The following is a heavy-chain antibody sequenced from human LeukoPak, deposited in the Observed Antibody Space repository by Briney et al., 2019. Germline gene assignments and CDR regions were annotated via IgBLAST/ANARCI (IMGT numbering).Heavy chain of an antibody. D-gene: IGHD2-2*01. CDR3: AREGGCSSTSCYPDY. J-gene: IGHJ4*02. CDR2: IYYSGST. CDR1: GGSISIYY. Sequence: PSETLSLTCTVSGGSISIYYWSWIRQPPGKGLEWIGYIYYSGSTNYNPSLKSRVTISVDTSKNQFSLKLSSVTAADTAVYYCAREGGCSSTSCYPDYWGQGTLVTVSS. V-gene: IGHV4-59*01.